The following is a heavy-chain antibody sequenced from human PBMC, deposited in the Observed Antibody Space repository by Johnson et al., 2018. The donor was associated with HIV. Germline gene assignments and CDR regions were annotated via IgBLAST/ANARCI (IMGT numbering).Heavy chain of an antibody. D-gene: IGHD5-18*01. CDR3: AKGRSPRIQLRTWAFDI. Sequence: VQLVESGGGVVRPGGSLRLSCAASGFTFDDYAMNWVRQAPGKGLEWVSGFTWDGDRTAYADSVKGRFSISRDNAKNSRNLQINSLRAEDTAVYYCAKGRSPRIQLRTWAFDIWGQGTMVIVSS. V-gene: IGHV3-20*04. CDR2: FTWDGDRT. CDR1: GFTFDDYA. J-gene: IGHJ3*02.